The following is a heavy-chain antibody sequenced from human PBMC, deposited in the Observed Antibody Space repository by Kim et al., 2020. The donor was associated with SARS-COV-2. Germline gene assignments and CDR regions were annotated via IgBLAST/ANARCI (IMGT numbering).Heavy chain of an antibody. D-gene: IGHD2-2*01. CDR3: AILGYCSSTSCPNYYYYGMDV. CDR1: GGSISSSSYY. CDR2: IYYSGST. V-gene: IGHV4-39*01. J-gene: IGHJ6*02. Sequence: SETLSLTCTVSGGSISSSSYYWGWIRQPPGKGLEWIGSIYYSGSTYYNPSLKSRVTISVDTSKNQFSLKLSSVTAADTAVYYCAILGYCSSTSCPNYYYYGMDVWGQGTTVTVSS.